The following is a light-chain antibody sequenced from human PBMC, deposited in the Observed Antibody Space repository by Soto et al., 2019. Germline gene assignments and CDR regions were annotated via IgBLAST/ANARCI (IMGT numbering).Light chain of an antibody. J-gene: IGKJ1*01. CDR2: GAS. CDR3: QHYGSSWT. V-gene: IGKV3-20*01. CDR1: QTVSSNY. Sequence: EIILTQSPGTLSLSPGERATLSCRASQTVSSNYLAWFQQKGGQAPRLLIFGASSRAAGIPDRFSGSVSGTDFILTISRLESEDFAVYYCQHYGSSWTFGQGTKVEI.